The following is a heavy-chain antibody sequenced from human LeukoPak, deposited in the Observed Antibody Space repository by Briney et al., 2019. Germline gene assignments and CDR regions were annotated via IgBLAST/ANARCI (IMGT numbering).Heavy chain of an antibody. D-gene: IGHD6-19*01. CDR1: GYTFTGYY. J-gene: IGHJ5*02. CDR2: ISAYNGNT. V-gene: IGHV1-18*04. Sequence: ASVKVSCKASGYTFTGYYIHWVRQAPGQGLEWMGWISAYNGNTNYAQKLQGRVTMTTDTSTSTAYMELSGLRSEDTAVYYCARHPTRLYSSSNWFDPWGQGTLVTVSS. CDR3: ARHPTRLYSSSNWFDP.